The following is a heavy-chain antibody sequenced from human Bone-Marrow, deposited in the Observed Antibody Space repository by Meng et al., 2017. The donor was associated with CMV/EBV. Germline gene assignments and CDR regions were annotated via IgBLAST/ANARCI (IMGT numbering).Heavy chain of an antibody. Sequence: ETLSLTCAVYGGSFSGYYWSWIRQPPGKGLEWVANIKQDGSEKYYVDSVKGRFTISRDNAKNSLYLQMNSLRAEDTAVYYCARIYSEPDYWGQGTLVTVSS. J-gene: IGHJ4*02. D-gene: IGHD5-18*01. CDR3: ARIYSEPDY. V-gene: IGHV3-7*01. CDR1: GGSFSGYY. CDR2: IKQDGSEK.